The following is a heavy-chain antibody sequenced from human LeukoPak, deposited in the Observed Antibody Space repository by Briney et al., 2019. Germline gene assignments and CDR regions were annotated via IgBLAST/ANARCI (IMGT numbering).Heavy chain of an antibody. D-gene: IGHD3-10*01. Sequence: ASVWVSCKASGYTFSTYGISWVRQAPGQGLEWMGWISAYKGNTYYAQKLQGRVTMTTDTSTSTAYMELRSLRSDDTAIYYCARDLYYYGSGSYYDVFDVWGQGTMVTVSS. CDR3: ARDLYYYGSGSYYDVFDV. V-gene: IGHV1-18*01. CDR1: GYTFSTYG. J-gene: IGHJ3*01. CDR2: ISAYKGNT.